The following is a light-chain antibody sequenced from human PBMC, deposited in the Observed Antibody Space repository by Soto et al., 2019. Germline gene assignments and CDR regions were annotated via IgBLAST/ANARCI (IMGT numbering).Light chain of an antibody. Sequence: QSALTQPASVSGSPGQSITISCTGTSSDVGGYNYVSWYQQHPGEAPRVIIHDVSNRPSGISKRFSGSKSGNTAALTIFGLQAEDEADYYCSSYTISSTVVFGGGTKVTVL. J-gene: IGLJ2*01. CDR1: SSDVGGYNY. CDR3: SSYTISSTVV. V-gene: IGLV2-14*03. CDR2: DVS.